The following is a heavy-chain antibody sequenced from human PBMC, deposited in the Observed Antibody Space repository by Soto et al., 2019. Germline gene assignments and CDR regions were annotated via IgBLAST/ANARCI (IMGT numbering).Heavy chain of an antibody. D-gene: IGHD3-10*01. V-gene: IGHV3-23*01. CDR1: GFTFSSYA. J-gene: IGHJ4*02. Sequence: GGSLRLSCAASGFTFSSYAMSWVRQAPGKGLEWVSAISGSGGSTYYADSVKGRFTISRDNSKNTLYLQMNSLRAEDTAVYYCAKSVESTMVRGVIIIPFDYWGQGTLVTVSS. CDR2: ISGSGGST. CDR3: AKSVESTMVRGVIIIPFDY.